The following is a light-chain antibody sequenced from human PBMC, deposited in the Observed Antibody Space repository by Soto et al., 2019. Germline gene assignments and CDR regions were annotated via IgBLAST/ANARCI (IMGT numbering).Light chain of an antibody. CDR3: ETWDSNTYAV. CDR1: SGHSSYI. CDR2: LEGSGSY. Sequence: QLVLTQSSSASASLGSSVKLTCTLSSGHSSYIIAWHQQQPGKAPRYLMKLEGSGSYNKGSGVPDRFSGSSSGADRYLTISNLQSEDEADYYCETWDSNTYAVFGGGTQLTVL. J-gene: IGLJ7*01. V-gene: IGLV4-60*03.